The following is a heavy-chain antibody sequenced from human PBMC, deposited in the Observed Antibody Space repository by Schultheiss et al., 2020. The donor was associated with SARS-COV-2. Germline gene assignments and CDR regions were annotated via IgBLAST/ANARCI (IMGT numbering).Heavy chain of an antibody. CDR2: IIPIFGTA. D-gene: IGHD4-17*01. J-gene: IGHJ6*02. V-gene: IGHV1-8*02. CDR1: GYTFTSYG. CDR3: ARLRATVTTNYYYGMDV. Sequence: ASVKVSCKASGYTFTSYGISWVRQAPGQGLEWMGGIIPIFGTANYAQKFQGRVTMTRNTSISTAYMELSSLRSEDTAVYYCARLRATVTTNYYYGMDVWGQGTTVTVSS.